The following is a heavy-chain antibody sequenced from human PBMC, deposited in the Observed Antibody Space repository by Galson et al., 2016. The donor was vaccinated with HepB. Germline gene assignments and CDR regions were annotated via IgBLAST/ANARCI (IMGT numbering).Heavy chain of an antibody. D-gene: IGHD1-26*01. CDR3: ARVGRWEPYNWFDP. CDR2: IYHSGST. CDR1: GSSIRSSNW. J-gene: IGHJ5*02. Sequence: ETLSLTCAVSGSSIRSSNWWSWVRQPPGKGLEWIGEIYHSGSTNYNPSLKSRVAISVDKSKNQFSLNLTSVTAADTAVYYCARVGRWEPYNWFDPWGQGTQVTVSS. V-gene: IGHV4-4*02.